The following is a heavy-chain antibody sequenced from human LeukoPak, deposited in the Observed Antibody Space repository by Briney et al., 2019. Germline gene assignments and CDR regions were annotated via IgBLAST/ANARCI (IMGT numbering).Heavy chain of an antibody. V-gene: IGHV5-51*01. CDR2: IYPDDSET. D-gene: IGHD3-10*01. J-gene: IGHJ4*02. CDR1: GYSFTSYW. Sequence: GESLKISCKGSGYSFTSYWIGWVRQMPGKGLEWMGIIYPDDSETRYSPSFQGQVTISADKSVSTAYLQWGSLKASDTAKYYCAIGYYYGSGSFLGYWAQGTVVTVSS. CDR3: AIGYYYGSGSFLGY.